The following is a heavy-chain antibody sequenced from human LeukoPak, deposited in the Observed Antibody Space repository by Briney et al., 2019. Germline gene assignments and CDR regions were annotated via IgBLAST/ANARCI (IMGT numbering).Heavy chain of an antibody. CDR3: ARGRDGYYFDY. CDR2: IWSDGNNK. CDR1: GFTFRVYA. Sequence: GGSLRLSCAASGFTFRVYAMHWVRQTPGKGLDWVAVIWSDGNNKHYADSVKGRFTISRDNSKNTVYLQMNSLRAEDTALYYCARGRDGYYFDYWGQGTLVTVSS. V-gene: IGHV3-33*01. D-gene: IGHD5-24*01. J-gene: IGHJ4*02.